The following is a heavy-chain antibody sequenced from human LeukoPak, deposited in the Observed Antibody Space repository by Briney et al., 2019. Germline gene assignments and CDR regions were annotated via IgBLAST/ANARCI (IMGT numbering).Heavy chain of an antibody. CDR1: GFTFSSYE. J-gene: IGHJ4*02. CDR2: ISSSGSTI. D-gene: IGHD1-1*01. CDR3: ARINWNGNFDY. Sequence: TGGSLRLSCAASGFTFSSYEMNWVRQAPGKGLGWVSYISSSGSTIYYADSVKGRFTISRDNAKNSLYLQMNSLRAEDTAVYYCARINWNGNFDYWGQGTLVTVSS. V-gene: IGHV3-48*03.